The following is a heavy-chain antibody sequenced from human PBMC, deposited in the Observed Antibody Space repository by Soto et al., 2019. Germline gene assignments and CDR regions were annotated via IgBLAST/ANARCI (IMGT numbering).Heavy chain of an antibody. V-gene: IGHV1-18*01. Sequence: ASVKVSCKASGYTFTSYGISWVRQAPGQGLEWMGWISAYNGNTNYAQKLQGRVTMTTDTSTSTAYMELRSLRSDDTVVYYCARDPYYDSSGQRNDYWGQGTLVTVSS. CDR1: GYTFTSYG. CDR2: ISAYNGNT. J-gene: IGHJ4*02. D-gene: IGHD3-22*01. CDR3: ARDPYYDSSGQRNDY.